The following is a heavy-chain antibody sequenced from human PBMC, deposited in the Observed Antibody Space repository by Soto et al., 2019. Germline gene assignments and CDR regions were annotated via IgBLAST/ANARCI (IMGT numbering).Heavy chain of an antibody. CDR3: ARRWARTFDF. CDR1: GGSISGYY. Sequence: PSETLSLTCTVSGGSISGYYWSWIRQPPGKGLEWIGYMYNTGSTVYNPSFKSRVTISVDKSKNQFSLKLSSVTAADTAVYYCARRWARTFDFWGQATLDIV. CDR2: MYNTGST. J-gene: IGHJ4*02. V-gene: IGHV4-59*12. D-gene: IGHD5-12*01.